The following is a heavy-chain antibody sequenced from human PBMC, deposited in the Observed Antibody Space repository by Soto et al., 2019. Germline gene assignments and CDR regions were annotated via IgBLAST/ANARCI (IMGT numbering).Heavy chain of an antibody. CDR1: GGSISNGGNY. D-gene: IGHD3-22*01. CDR2: IYYTGST. CDR3: AIGQMTDYLSSTYFALRGCFAD. V-gene: IGHV4-31*03. Sequence: QVQLRESGPGLVRPSETLSLKCTVAGGSISNGGNYWSWIRHHPGKGLRCIGYIYYTGSTYYNPVLRGGVTLSVDTSVNQFSLKLTSVTAAETAVYYCAIGQMTDYLSSTYFALRGCFADWGQGSLVTVSS. J-gene: IGHJ4*02.